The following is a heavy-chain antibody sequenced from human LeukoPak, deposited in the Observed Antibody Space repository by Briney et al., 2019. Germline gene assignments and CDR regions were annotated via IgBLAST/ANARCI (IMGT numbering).Heavy chain of an antibody. CDR2: IYPGDSDT. V-gene: IGHV5-51*01. CDR1: GYSFTSYW. Sequence: GESLKISCKGSGYSFTSYWIGWVRQMPGKGLEWMGIIYPGDSDTRYSPSFQGQVTISADKSISTAYLQWSSLKASDTAMYYCARLLSNYYGSGSYEGNGGSLDYWGQGTLVTVSS. J-gene: IGHJ4*02. CDR3: ARLLSNYYGSGSYEGNGGSLDY. D-gene: IGHD3-10*01.